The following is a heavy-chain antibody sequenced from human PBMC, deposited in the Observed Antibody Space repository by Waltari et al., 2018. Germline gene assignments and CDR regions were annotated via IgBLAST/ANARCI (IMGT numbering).Heavy chain of an antibody. Sequence: QVQLQESGPGLVKPSETLSLTCTVSGGSISSYYWSWIRQPPGKGLEWIGYIYYSGSTNYNPSLKSRVTISVDTSKNQFSLKRSSVTAADTAVYYCAREGGGYGAAAGIWGQGTLVTVSS. CDR3: AREGGGYGAAAGI. CDR2: IYYSGST. V-gene: IGHV4-59*01. CDR1: GGSISSYY. J-gene: IGHJ4*02. D-gene: IGHD6-13*01.